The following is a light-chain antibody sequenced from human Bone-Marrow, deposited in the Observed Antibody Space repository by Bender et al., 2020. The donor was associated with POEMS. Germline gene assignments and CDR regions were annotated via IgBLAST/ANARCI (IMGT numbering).Light chain of an antibody. Sequence: SYELTQPPSVSVSPGQTASITCSGDKLGDKHACWYQQKPGQSPVLLIYYDTKRPSGLPERFSGFVSGSTATLTISGTQAMDEADYYCQAWDSSNVVFGGGTKLTVL. V-gene: IGLV3-1*01. CDR2: YDT. CDR3: QAWDSSNVV. CDR1: KLGDKH. J-gene: IGLJ2*01.